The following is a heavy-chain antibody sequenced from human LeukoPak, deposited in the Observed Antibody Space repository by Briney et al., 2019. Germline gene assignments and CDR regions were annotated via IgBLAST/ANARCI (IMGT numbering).Heavy chain of an antibody. D-gene: IGHD3-16*02. V-gene: IGHV1-69*13. CDR3: ARDLSNALDI. CDR2: IIPIFGTA. CDR1: GGTFSSYA. Sequence: ASVKVSCKASGGTFSSYAISWVRQAPGQGLEWMGGIIPIFGTANYAQKFQGRVTITADESTSTAYMELSSLRSEDTAVYYCARDLSNALDIWGQGTMVTVSS. J-gene: IGHJ3*02.